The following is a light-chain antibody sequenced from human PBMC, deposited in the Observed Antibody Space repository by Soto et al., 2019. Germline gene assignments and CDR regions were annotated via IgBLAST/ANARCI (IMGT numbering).Light chain of an antibody. Sequence: DIQMTQSPSSLSESVGDRVTITCQASHDITSFLNWYQHKPGRAPKLLIYDAYILEAGVPTRFSGSGTGTHCTVCIISLHPEDFATYFCQHCDYLPIFGPGTTVDFK. CDR1: HDITSF. CDR2: DAY. CDR3: QHCDYLPI. J-gene: IGKJ3*01. V-gene: IGKV1-33*01.